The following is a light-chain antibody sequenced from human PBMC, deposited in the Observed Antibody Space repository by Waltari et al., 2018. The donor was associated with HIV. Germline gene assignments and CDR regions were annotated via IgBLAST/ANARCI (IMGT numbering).Light chain of an antibody. Sequence: QSELTQPPSASGTPGQRVTFSCSGSSSNIGSNAVNWYQHLPGTAPKLLLYNNNPRPSGVPDRFAGSRAGTSASLAITVVQSEDEADYYCAAWDDSLHGGVFGTGTKVTVL. CDR1: SSNIGSNA. J-gene: IGLJ1*01. CDR2: NNN. V-gene: IGLV1-44*01. CDR3: AAWDDSLHGGV.